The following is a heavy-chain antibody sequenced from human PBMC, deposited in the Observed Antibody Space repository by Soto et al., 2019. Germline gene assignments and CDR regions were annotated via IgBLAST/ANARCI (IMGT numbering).Heavy chain of an antibody. D-gene: IGHD3-9*01. V-gene: IGHV3-21*01. Sequence: GGSLRLSCAASGFTFSSYSMNWVRQAPGKGLEWVSSISSSSSYIYYADSVKGRFTISRDNAKNSLYLQMNSLRAEDTAVYYCAREGDDWTFCCQGLIDYWGQGTLVTVSS. J-gene: IGHJ4*02. CDR3: AREGDDWTFCCQGLIDY. CDR2: ISSSSSYI. CDR1: GFTFSSYS.